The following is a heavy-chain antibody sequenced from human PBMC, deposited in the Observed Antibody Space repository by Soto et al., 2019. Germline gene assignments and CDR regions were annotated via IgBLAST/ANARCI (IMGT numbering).Heavy chain of an antibody. CDR3: ARGGGTRDYYYYYMDV. V-gene: IGHV3-33*01. Sequence: GAPRLSCAASGFTFSSYGMHWVRQAPGKGLEWVAVIWYDGSTKYYADSVKGRFTISRDNSKNTLYLQMNSLRAEDTAVYYCARGGGTRDYYYYYMDVWGKGTTVTVSS. D-gene: IGHD3-16*01. CDR2: IWYDGSTK. J-gene: IGHJ6*03. CDR1: GFTFSSYG.